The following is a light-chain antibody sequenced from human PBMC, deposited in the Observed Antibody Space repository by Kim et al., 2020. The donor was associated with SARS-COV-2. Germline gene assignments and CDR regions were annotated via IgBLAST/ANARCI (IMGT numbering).Light chain of an antibody. Sequence: FVSPGERATLSCRARQSVSSNLAWYQQKPGQAPRLLIYGASTRATGIPARFSGSGSGTEFTLTISSLQSEDFAVYYCQQYNNWPVTFGQGTKLEI. CDR3: QQYNNWPVT. CDR1: QSVSSN. J-gene: IGKJ2*01. V-gene: IGKV3-15*01. CDR2: GAS.